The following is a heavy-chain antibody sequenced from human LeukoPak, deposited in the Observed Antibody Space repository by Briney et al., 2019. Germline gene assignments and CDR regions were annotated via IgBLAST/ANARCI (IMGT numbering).Heavy chain of an antibody. CDR3: ARDLTAAGIQNYYYYGLDV. CDR2: IWYDGSNK. CDR1: GFTFSSYG. D-gene: IGHD6-13*01. V-gene: IGHV3-33*01. J-gene: IGHJ6*02. Sequence: PGRSLRLSCAASGFTFSSYGMHWVRQAPGKGLEWVAVIWYDGSNKYYADSVKGRFTISRDNAKNSLYLQMNSLRAEDTAVYYCARDLTAAGIQNYYYYGLDVWGQGTTVTVSS.